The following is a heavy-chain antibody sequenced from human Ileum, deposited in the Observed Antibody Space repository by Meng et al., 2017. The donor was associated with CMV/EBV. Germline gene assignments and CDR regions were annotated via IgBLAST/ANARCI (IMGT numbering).Heavy chain of an antibody. D-gene: IGHD3-22*01. J-gene: IGHJ4*02. CDR2: ISSSGSTI. CDR1: GFTFSSYE. CDR3: ARGGGWYYYDSRLGNGIDY. Sequence: GGSLRLSCAASGFTFSSYEMNWVRQAPGKGLEWVSYISSSGSTIYYADSVKGRFTISRDNAKNSLYLQMNSLRAEDTAVYYCARGGGWYYYDSRLGNGIDYWGQGTLVTVSS. V-gene: IGHV3-48*03.